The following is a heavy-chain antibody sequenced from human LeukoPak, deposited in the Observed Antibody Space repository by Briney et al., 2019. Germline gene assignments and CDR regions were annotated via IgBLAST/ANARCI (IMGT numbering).Heavy chain of an antibody. CDR2: ISSSSSTI. CDR3: ARGGGYCSSTSCYTFDY. CDR1: GFTFSSYE. Sequence: GGSLRLSCAASGFTFSSYEMNWVRQAPGKGLEWVSYISSSSSTIYYADSVKGRFTISRDNAKNSLYLQMNSLRAEDTAVYYCARGGGYCSSTSCYTFDYWGQGTLVTVSS. J-gene: IGHJ4*02. D-gene: IGHD2-2*02. V-gene: IGHV3-48*01.